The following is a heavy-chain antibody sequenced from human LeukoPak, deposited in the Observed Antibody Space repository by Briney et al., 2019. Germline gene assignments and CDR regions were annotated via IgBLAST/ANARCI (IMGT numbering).Heavy chain of an antibody. Sequence: ASVKVSCKASGYTFTSYGIIWVRQAPGQGLEWMGWISAYNGNTNYAQKLQGRVTKTTDTSTSTAYMELRSLRSDDTAVYYCARDREGGGSYPDAFDIWGQGTMVTVSS. CDR1: GYTFTSYG. CDR2: ISAYNGNT. J-gene: IGHJ3*02. V-gene: IGHV1-18*01. D-gene: IGHD1-26*01. CDR3: ARDREGGGSYPDAFDI.